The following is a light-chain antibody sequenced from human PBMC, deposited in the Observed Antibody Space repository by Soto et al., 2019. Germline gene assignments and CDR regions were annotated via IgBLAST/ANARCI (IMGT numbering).Light chain of an antibody. J-gene: IGKJ4*01. V-gene: IGKV3-15*01. CDR3: HQYNTWPLT. CDR1: QTIRID. Sequence: EIVMTQSPVTLSVSPGERATLSCRASQTIRIDLAWYQQKPGQAPRLLISDASTRATGIPARFNGSGSGTEFPLAISSLQSEDFAIYYCHQYNTWPLTFGGGTKVEIK. CDR2: DAS.